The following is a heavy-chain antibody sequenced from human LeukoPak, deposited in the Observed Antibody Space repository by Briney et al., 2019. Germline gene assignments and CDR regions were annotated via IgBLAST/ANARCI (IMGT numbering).Heavy chain of an antibody. V-gene: IGHV3-30-3*01. CDR2: ISYDGSNK. Sequence: PGGSLRLSCAASGFTFSSYAMHWVRQAPGKGLEWVAVISYDGSNKYYADSVKGRFTISRDNSKNTLYLQMNSLRAEDTAVYYCARDRRIMITFGGKAGAFDIWGQGTMVTVSS. D-gene: IGHD3-16*01. J-gene: IGHJ3*02. CDR1: GFTFSSYA. CDR3: ARDRRIMITFGGKAGAFDI.